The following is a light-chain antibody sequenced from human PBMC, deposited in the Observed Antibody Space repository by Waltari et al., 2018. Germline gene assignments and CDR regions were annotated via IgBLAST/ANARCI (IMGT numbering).Light chain of an antibody. CDR1: PGVSDNY. CDR2: DAS. Sequence: IVLTQSPGTLSLSPGERATLSCRASPGVSDNYLAWYQQRPGQAPRLLIFDASSRATGIPDRFSGSGSGTDFTLTIRGLEPEDFAVYYCQQYGNSLWTFGQGTRVEI. V-gene: IGKV3-20*01. J-gene: IGKJ1*01. CDR3: QQYGNSLWT.